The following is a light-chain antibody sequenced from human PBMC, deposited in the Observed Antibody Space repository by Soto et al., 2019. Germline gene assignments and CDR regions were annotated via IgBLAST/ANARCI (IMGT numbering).Light chain of an antibody. CDR3: QQYDTLPPGGLT. Sequence: DIQMTKSPSSLSASVEDRVTITGQASQDSSNYLNGYQQKPGKAPKLLIYDASNLETGVPSRFSGSGSGTDFTFTISSLQHEDMATYYCQQYDTLPPGGLTVGGGTKVEIK. V-gene: IGKV1-33*01. CDR2: DAS. J-gene: IGKJ4*01. CDR1: QDSSNY.